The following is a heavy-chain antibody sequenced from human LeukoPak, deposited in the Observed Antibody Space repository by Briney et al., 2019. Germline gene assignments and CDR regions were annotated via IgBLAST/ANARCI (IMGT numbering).Heavy chain of an antibody. CDR2: ISWNSGGI. V-gene: IGHV3-9*01. J-gene: IGHJ4*02. Sequence: HGGSLRLSCAGSGFIFNNYAMHWVRQPPGKGLEWVSGISWNSGGIDYADSVKGRFTISRDNAKNSLYLQMNSLRVEDTAFYYCAKDNRRHYTSGPNPDSLHWGQGALVTVSS. D-gene: IGHD6-19*01. CDR1: GFIFNNYA. CDR3: AKDNRRHYTSGPNPDSLH.